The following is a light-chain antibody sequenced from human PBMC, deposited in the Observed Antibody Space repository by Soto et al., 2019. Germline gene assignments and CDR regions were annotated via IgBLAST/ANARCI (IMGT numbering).Light chain of an antibody. CDR1: QSVNSRY. V-gene: IGKV3-20*01. Sequence: EIVLTQSPGTLSLSPGERATLSCRASQSVNSRYLAWYQHKPGQAPRLLIYGASSRATGIPDRFSGSASGADFTLIIARLEPEDSAVYYCVQFDDHPSTWTFGQGTKVDI. J-gene: IGKJ1*01. CDR2: GAS. CDR3: VQFDDHPSTWT.